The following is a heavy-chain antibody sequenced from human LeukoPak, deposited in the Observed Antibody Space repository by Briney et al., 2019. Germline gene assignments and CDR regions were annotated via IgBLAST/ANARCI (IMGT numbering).Heavy chain of an antibody. J-gene: IGHJ5*02. V-gene: IGHV4-34*01. Sequence: LETLSLTCAVYGGSFSGYYWSWIRQPPGKGLEWIGEINHSGSTNYNPSLKSRVTISVDTSKDQFSLKLSSVTAADTAVYYCASSPSDYVWGSYRHNWFDPWGQGTLVTVSS. CDR1: GGSFSGYY. CDR2: INHSGST. CDR3: ASSPSDYVWGSYRHNWFDP. D-gene: IGHD3-16*02.